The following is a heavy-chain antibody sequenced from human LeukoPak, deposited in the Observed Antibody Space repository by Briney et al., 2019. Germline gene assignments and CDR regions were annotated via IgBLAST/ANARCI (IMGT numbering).Heavy chain of an antibody. CDR2: IIPIFGTA. D-gene: IGHD3-10*01. CDR1: GGTFSSYA. Sequence: ASVKVPCKASGGTFSSYAISWMRQAPGQGLEWMGGIIPIFGTANYAQKFQGRVTITADESTSTAYMELSSLRSEDTAVYYCAREIGMVRGAYYYGMDVWGQGTTVTVSS. V-gene: IGHV1-69*13. J-gene: IGHJ6*02. CDR3: AREIGMVRGAYYYGMDV.